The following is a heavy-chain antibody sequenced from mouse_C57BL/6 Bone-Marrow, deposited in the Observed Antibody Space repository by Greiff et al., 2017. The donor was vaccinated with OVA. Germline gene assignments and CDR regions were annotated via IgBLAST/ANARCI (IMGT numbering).Heavy chain of an antibody. CDR2: IDPSDSYT. CDR1: GYTFTSYW. CDR3: AREKDGNLFAY. D-gene: IGHD2-1*01. J-gene: IGHJ3*01. Sequence: VQLQQPGAELVMPGASVKLSCKASGYTFTSYWMHWVKQRPGQGLEWIGEIDPSDSYTNYNQKFKGKSTLTVDKSSSTAYMQLSSLTSEDSAVYYCAREKDGNLFAYWDQGTLVTVSA. V-gene: IGHV1-69*01.